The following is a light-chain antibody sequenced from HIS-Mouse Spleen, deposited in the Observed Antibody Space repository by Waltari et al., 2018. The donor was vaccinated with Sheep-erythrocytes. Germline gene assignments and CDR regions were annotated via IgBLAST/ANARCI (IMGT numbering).Light chain of an antibody. Sequence: QSALTQPRSVSGSPGQSVTISCTGTSSAVGGYNYVPWYQQHPGKAPKLMIYAVSKRPSGVPDRFSGSKSGNTASLTISGLQAEDEADYYCCSYAGSYNHVFATGTKVTVL. V-gene: IGLV2-11*01. CDR2: AVS. CDR1: SSAVGGYNY. J-gene: IGLJ1*01. CDR3: CSYAGSYNHV.